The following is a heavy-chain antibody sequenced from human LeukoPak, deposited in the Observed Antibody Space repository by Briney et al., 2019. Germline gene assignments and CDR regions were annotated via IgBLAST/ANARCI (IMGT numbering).Heavy chain of an antibody. V-gene: IGHV3-23*01. Sequence: GGSLRLSCAASEFTFSNYAMTWVRQAPGKGLEWVSVISGSGVSTYYADSVKGRFTISRDNSKNTLYLQMNSLRVEDTAVYYCAKDKGQLWLIGFGYWGQGTLVTVSS. J-gene: IGHJ4*02. CDR3: AKDKGQLWLIGFGY. D-gene: IGHD5-18*01. CDR1: EFTFSNYA. CDR2: ISGSGVST.